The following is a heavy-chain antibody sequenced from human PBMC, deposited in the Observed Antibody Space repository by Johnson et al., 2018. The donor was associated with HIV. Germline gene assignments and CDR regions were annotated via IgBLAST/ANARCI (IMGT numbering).Heavy chain of an antibody. Sequence: VQLLESGGGLVQPGGSLRLSCAASGFTFSSYWMSWVRQAPGKGLEWVANIKQDGSEKYYVDSVTGRFTISRDNAKNSLYLQMNSLRAEDTAVYYCAREPGIAAAGNEMINAFDIWGQGTMVTVSS. J-gene: IGHJ3*02. D-gene: IGHD6-13*01. CDR2: IKQDGSEK. CDR3: AREPGIAAAGNEMINAFDI. V-gene: IGHV3-7*05. CDR1: GFTFSSYW.